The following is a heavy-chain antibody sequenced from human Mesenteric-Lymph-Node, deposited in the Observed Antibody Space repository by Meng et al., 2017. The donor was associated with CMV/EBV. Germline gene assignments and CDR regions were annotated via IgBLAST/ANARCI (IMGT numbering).Heavy chain of an antibody. CDR2: IYYSGST. D-gene: IGHD5-24*01. V-gene: IGHV4-59*01. CDR3: ARDALQTIASFDY. J-gene: IGHJ4*02. Sequence: GSLRLSCTVSGGSISSYYWSWIRQPPGKGLEWIGYIYYSGSTNYNPSLKSRVTISVDTSKNQFSLKLSSVTAADTAVYYCARDALQTIASFDYWGQGTLVTVSS. CDR1: GGSISSYY.